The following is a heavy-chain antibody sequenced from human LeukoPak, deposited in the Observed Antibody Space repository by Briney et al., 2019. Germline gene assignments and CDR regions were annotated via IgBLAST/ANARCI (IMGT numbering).Heavy chain of an antibody. J-gene: IGHJ4*02. V-gene: IGHV3-23*01. CDR2: ISGSGGST. D-gene: IGHD2-21*02. CDR1: GFTFSSYA. CDR3: AKGMGAYCGSGCYSRVFDY. Sequence: GGSLRLSCAASGFTFSSYAMSWVRQAPGKGLEWVSAISGSGGSTYYADSVKGRFTISRDSSKSTMFLQMNSLRDDDTAVYYCAKGMGAYCGSGCYSRVFDYWGQGTLVTVSS.